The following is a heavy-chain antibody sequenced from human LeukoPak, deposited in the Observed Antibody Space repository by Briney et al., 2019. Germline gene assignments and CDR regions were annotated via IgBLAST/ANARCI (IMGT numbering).Heavy chain of an antibody. CDR1: GFTFSSYG. V-gene: IGHV3-30*02. CDR2: IWYDGSNK. J-gene: IGHJ3*02. CDR3: AKSTVAFDI. D-gene: IGHD2-8*02. Sequence: GGSLRLSCAASGFTFSSYGMHWVRQAPGKGLEWVAVIWYDGSNKYYADSVKGRFTISRDNSKNTLYLQMNSLRAEDTAVYYCAKSTVAFDIWGQGTMVTVSS.